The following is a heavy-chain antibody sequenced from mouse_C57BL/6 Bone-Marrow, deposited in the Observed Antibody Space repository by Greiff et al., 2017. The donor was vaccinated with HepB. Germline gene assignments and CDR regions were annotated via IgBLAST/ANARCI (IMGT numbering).Heavy chain of an antibody. CDR2: IYPGSGST. Sequence: VQLQQPGAELVKPGASVKMSCKASGYTFTSYWITWVKQRPGQGLEWIGDIYPGSGSTNYNEKFKSKATLTVDTSSSTAYMQLSSLTSEDAAVYYCAREDGYYVYWYFDVWGTGTTVTVAS. J-gene: IGHJ1*03. CDR3: AREDGYYVYWYFDV. V-gene: IGHV1-55*01. D-gene: IGHD2-3*01. CDR1: GYTFTSYW.